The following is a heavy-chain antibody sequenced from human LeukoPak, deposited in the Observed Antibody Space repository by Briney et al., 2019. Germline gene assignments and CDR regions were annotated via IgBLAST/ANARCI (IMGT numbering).Heavy chain of an antibody. J-gene: IGHJ4*02. CDR3: AGGDCSGGSCYFDY. Sequence: SVKVSCKASGGTFSSYAISWVRQAPGQGLEWMGRIIPILGIANYAQKFQGRVTITADKSTSTAYMELSSLRSEDTAVYYCAGGDCSGGSCYFDYWGQGTLVTVSS. D-gene: IGHD2-15*01. CDR2: IIPILGIA. CDR1: GGTFSSYA. V-gene: IGHV1-69*04.